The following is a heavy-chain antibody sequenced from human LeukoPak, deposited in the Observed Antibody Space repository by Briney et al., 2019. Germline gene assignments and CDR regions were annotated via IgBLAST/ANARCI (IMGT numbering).Heavy chain of an antibody. V-gene: IGHV3-23*01. J-gene: IGHJ4*02. Sequence: GGSLRHSCAASGVTLSSYALSWVRQAPGKGLEWVSAISASGGSTYYADSVKGRFTISRDNSKNTLYLQMNSLRADDAAVYYCRRARRGYDFFYSGQGDLVTVSS. CDR2: ISASGGST. CDR1: GVTLSSYA. D-gene: IGHD5-12*01. CDR3: RRARRGYDFFY.